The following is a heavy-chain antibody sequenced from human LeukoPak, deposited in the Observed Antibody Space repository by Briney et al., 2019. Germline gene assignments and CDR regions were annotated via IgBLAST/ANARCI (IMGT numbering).Heavy chain of an antibody. CDR1: GFSLGTSGVG. D-gene: IGHD1-20*01. J-gene: IGHJ4*02. Sequence: SGPTLVNPTQTLTLTCTFSGFSLGTSGVGVGWIRQPPGKALEWLALIYWNDDKRYSPSLKSRLTITKDTSKNQVVLTMTNMDPVDTATYYCARNDNSLYYFDYWGQGTLVTVSS. CDR3: ARNDNSLYYFDY. V-gene: IGHV2-5*01. CDR2: IYWNDDK.